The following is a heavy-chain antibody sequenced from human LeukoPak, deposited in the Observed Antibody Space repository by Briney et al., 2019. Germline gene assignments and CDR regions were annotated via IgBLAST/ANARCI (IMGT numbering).Heavy chain of an antibody. D-gene: IGHD2-2*01. CDR2: ISSSSSYI. CDR3: ATSPSRHCSSTSCSLP. J-gene: IGHJ5*02. Sequence: GGSLRLSCAASGFTFSSYSMNWVRQAPGKGLEWVSSISSSSSYIYYADSVKGRFTISRDNAKDSLYLQMNSLRAEDTAVYYCATSPSRHCSSTSCSLPWGQGTLVT. V-gene: IGHV3-21*01. CDR1: GFTFSSYS.